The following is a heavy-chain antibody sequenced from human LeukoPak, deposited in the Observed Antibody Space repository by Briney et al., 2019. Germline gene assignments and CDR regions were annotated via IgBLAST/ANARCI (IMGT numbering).Heavy chain of an antibody. J-gene: IGHJ6*03. CDR1: GGSISSYY. CDR3: ARGAVVPAARGDYYYYYYMDV. D-gene: IGHD2-2*01. V-gene: IGHV4-4*07. Sequence: SETLSLTCTVSGGSISSYYWSWIRQPAGKGLEWIGRIYTSGSTNYNPSLKSRVTMSVDTSKNQFSLKLSSETAADTAVYYCARGAVVPAARGDYYYYYYMDVWGKGTTVTVSS. CDR2: IYTSGST.